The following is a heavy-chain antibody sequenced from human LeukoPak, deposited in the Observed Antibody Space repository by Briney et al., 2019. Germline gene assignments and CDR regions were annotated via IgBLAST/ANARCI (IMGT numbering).Heavy chain of an antibody. Sequence: GGSLRLSCAVSGFSFSDHYLEWIRQAPGKGLEWVGFIRSKAYGETADYAASVKGRFTISRDDSKAIAYLQMNSMKTEDTAVYHCTRDRGAYNLYDYWGQGTLVTVSS. CDR2: IRSKAYGETA. CDR1: GFSFSDHY. D-gene: IGHD1-1*01. J-gene: IGHJ4*02. V-gene: IGHV3-49*03. CDR3: TRDRGAYNLYDY.